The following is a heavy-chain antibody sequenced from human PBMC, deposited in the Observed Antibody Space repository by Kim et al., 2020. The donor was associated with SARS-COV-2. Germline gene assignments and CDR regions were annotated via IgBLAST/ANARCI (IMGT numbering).Heavy chain of an antibody. Sequence: GESLKISCKGSGYSFTSYWISWVRQMPGKGLEWMGRIDPSDSYTNYSPSFQGHVTISADKSISTAYLHWSSLKASDTAMYYCASRSITMVRGVIPPDYWGQGTLVTVSS. J-gene: IGHJ4*02. CDR2: IDPSDSYT. D-gene: IGHD3-10*01. CDR3: ASRSITMVRGVIPPDY. V-gene: IGHV5-10-1*01. CDR1: GYSFTSYW.